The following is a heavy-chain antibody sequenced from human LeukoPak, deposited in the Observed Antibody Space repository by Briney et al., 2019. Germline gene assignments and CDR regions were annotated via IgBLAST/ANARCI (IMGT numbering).Heavy chain of an antibody. V-gene: IGHV4-39*07. D-gene: IGHD6-19*01. J-gene: IGHJ3*02. CDR1: GGSISSSSYY. Sequence: SETLSLTCTVSGGSISSSSYYWGWIRQPPGKGLEWIGSIYYSGSTYYNPSLKSRVTISVDTSKNQFSLKLSSVTAADTAVYYCARDRADLAGSKGDAFDIWGQGTMVTVSS. CDR2: IYYSGST. CDR3: ARDRADLAGSKGDAFDI.